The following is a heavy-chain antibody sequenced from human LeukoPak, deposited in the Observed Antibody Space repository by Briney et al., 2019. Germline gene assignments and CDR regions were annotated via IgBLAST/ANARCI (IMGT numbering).Heavy chain of an antibody. J-gene: IGHJ4*02. D-gene: IGHD5-12*01. CDR2: IKQDGSEK. CDR1: GFTFSIYW. CDR3: AMGYSGYVNDY. Sequence: GGSLRLSCAASGFTFSIYWMSWVRQAPGKRLEWVANIKQDGSEKYYVDSVKSRFTISRDNAKNPLYLQMNSLRAEDTAVYYCAMGYSGYVNDYWGQGTLVTVSS. V-gene: IGHV3-7*01.